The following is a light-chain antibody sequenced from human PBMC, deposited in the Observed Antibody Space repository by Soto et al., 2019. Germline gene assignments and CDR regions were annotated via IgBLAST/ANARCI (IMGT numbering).Light chain of an antibody. J-gene: IGKJ2*01. Sequence: EIVMTQSPATLSVSPGERVTLSCSASHSVNNNLAWYQQKPGQAPRLLIYGASTRGTGIPARFSGSGSGTAFPLNISSLQSEDFAVYFWPQYNDLPYTFSQGTKLEI. V-gene: IGKV3-15*01. CDR1: HSVNNN. CDR2: GAS. CDR3: PQYNDLPYT.